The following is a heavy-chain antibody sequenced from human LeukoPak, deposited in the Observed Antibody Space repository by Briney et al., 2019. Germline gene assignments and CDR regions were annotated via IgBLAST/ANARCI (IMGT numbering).Heavy chain of an antibody. D-gene: IGHD3-3*01. Sequence: SETLSLTCTVSGGSISSGDYYWSWIRQPPGKGLEWIGYIYYSGSTYYNPSLKSRVTISVDTSKNQFSLKLSSVTAADTAVYYCARLYYDFWSGSIPGWFDPWAQGTLVTVSS. V-gene: IGHV4-30-4*08. CDR2: IYYSGST. CDR1: GGSISSGDYY. CDR3: ARLYYDFWSGSIPGWFDP. J-gene: IGHJ5*02.